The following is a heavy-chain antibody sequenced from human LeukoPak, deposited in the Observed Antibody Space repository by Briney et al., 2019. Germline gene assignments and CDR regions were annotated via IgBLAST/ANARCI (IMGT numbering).Heavy chain of an antibody. CDR1: GFTFSSYS. J-gene: IGHJ3*02. V-gene: IGHV3-48*02. D-gene: IGHD1-26*01. CDR3: ASPAVSGGSYYRAFDI. CDR2: ISSSSSTI. Sequence: GRSLRLSCAASGFTFSSYSMNWVRQAPGKGLEWVSYISSSSSTIYYADSVRGRFTISRDNAKNSLYLQMSSLRDEDTAVYYCASPAVSGGSYYRAFDIWGQGTMVTVSS.